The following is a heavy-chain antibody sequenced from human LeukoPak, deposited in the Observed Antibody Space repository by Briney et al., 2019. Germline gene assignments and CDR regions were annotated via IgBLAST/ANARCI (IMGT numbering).Heavy chain of an antibody. V-gene: IGHV4-34*01. CDR3: ARDCREGNSPLIYYYYMDV. J-gene: IGHJ6*03. Sequence: SETLSLTCAVYGGSFSGYYWSWIRQPPGKGLEWIGEINHSGSTNYNPSLKSRVTISVDTSKNQFSLKLSSVTAADTAVYYCARDCREGNSPLIYYYYMDVWGKGTTVTVSS. CDR1: GGSFSGYY. D-gene: IGHD1-7*01. CDR2: INHSGST.